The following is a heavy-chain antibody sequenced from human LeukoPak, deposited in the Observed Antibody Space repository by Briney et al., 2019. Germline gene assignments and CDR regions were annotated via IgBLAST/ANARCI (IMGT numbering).Heavy chain of an antibody. J-gene: IGHJ4*02. Sequence: GGSLRLSCAASGFTFSSYAMSWVRQAPGKGLEWVSAISGSGGSTYYADSVKGRFTISRDNSKNTLYLQMNSLRAEDTAVYYCARGLGYSYGRRGRFDYWGQGTLVTVSS. CDR2: ISGSGGST. CDR3: ARGLGYSYGRRGRFDY. V-gene: IGHV3-23*01. D-gene: IGHD5-18*01. CDR1: GFTFSSYA.